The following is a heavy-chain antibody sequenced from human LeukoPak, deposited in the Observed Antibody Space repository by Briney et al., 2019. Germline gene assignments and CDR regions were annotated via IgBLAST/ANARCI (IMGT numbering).Heavy chain of an antibody. J-gene: IGHJ3*02. Sequence: GGSLGLSCAASGFTFSSYWMHWVRQAPGKGLVWVSRINSDGTTTCYADSVKGRFTISRDSAKNTLYLQMNSLRAEDTAVYYCARKDVFDIWGQGTMVTVSS. CDR2: INSDGTTT. CDR3: ARKDVFDI. V-gene: IGHV3-74*01. CDR1: GFTFSSYW.